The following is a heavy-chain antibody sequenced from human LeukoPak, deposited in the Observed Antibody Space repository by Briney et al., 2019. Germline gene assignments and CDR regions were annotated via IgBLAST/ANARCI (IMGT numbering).Heavy chain of an antibody. Sequence: GGSLRLSCEASGFTFSSYWMSWVRQAPGRGLEWVGIINPSGDPTTYAQKFKGRVTMTSDMSTSTVYMELSSLRAEDTAVYYWARSSGYYSSLFYMHVWGKGTTVTVSS. CDR2: INPSGDPT. D-gene: IGHD3-22*01. CDR3: ARSSGYYSSLFYMHV. J-gene: IGHJ6*03. V-gene: IGHV1-46*01. CDR1: GFTFSSYW.